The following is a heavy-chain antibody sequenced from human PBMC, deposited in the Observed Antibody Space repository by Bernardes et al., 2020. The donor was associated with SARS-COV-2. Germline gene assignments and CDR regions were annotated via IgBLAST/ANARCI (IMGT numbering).Heavy chain of an antibody. CDR2: ISYDGSNN. Sequence: GRSLRPSGTASVFTFCSYAMHWVRQAPGKGLEWVSVISYDGSNNYYADSVKRRFTIARDNSKNTLYLQMNSLRAEDTAVYYCARPNYGNYYYYGMDVWGQGTTVTVTS. CDR1: VFTFCSYA. J-gene: IGHJ6*02. V-gene: IGHV3-30-3*01. CDR3: ARPNYGNYYYYGMDV. D-gene: IGHD4-17*01.